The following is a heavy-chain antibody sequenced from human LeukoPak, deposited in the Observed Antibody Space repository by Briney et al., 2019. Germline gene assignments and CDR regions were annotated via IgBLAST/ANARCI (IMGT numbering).Heavy chain of an antibody. D-gene: IGHD3-16*01. J-gene: IGHJ4*02. CDR1: GFTFSNYV. V-gene: IGHV3-23*01. Sequence: PGGSLRLSCAASGFTFSNYVMTWVRQAPGKGLEWVPTIRSSGGRTHHADSVKGRFTVSRDNSKSTLYLQMNSLRAEDTAIYYCATWNYVAYWGQGTLVTVSS. CDR3: ATWNYVAY. CDR2: IRSSGGRT.